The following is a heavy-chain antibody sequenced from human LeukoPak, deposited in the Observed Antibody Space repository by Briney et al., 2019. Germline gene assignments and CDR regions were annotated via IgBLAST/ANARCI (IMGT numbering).Heavy chain of an antibody. CDR1: GFTFSTYA. Sequence: GGSLRLSCSASGFTFSTYAMHWVRQAPGKGLEYVSSINSNGGSTYYADSVKGRFTISRDNSKNTLYLQMSSLRTEDTALYYCVKDVSGSYAFDYWGQGTLVTASS. CDR3: VKDVSGSYAFDY. D-gene: IGHD1-26*01. CDR2: INSNGGST. V-gene: IGHV3-64D*06. J-gene: IGHJ4*02.